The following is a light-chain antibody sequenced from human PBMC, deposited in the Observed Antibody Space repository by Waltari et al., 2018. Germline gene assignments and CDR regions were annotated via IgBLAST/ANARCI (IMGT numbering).Light chain of an antibody. CDR3: QQSYSTPPG. CDR1: QSISSS. J-gene: IGKJ4*01. V-gene: IGKV1-39*01. Sequence: DIQMTQSPSSLSASVGDRVTITCRASQSISSSLNWYQQTPGKAPKLLIYAASSLQSGVPSRFSGSGSGTDFTLTISSLQPEDFATYYCQQSYSTPPGFGGGTKVEIK. CDR2: AAS.